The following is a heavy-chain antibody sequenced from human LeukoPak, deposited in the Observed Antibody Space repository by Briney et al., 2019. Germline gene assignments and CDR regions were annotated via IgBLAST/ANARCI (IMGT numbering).Heavy chain of an antibody. CDR2: ISSSSSYI. D-gene: IGHD5-24*01. Sequence: GGSLRLSCAASGFTFSSYSMNWVRQAPGKGLEWVSSISSSSSYIYYADSVKGRFTISRDNAKNSLYLQMNSLRAEDTAVYYCAREMATVRTGSIDYWGQGTLVTVSS. J-gene: IGHJ4*02. CDR1: GFTFSSYS. CDR3: AREMATVRTGSIDY. V-gene: IGHV3-21*01.